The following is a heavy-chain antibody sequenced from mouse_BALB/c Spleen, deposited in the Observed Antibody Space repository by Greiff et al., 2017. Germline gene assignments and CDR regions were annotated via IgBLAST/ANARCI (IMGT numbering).Heavy chain of an antibody. D-gene: IGHD1-1*01. V-gene: IGHV1-4*02. CDR1: GYTFTSYT. CDR3: ARRGGSSPYYYAMDY. J-gene: IGHJ4*01. Sequence: VQLQQSAAELARPGASVKMSCKASGYTFTSYTMHWVKQRPGQGLEWIGYINPSSGYTEYNQKFKDKTTLTADKSSSTAYMQLSSLTSEDSAVYYCARRGGSSPYYYAMDYWGQGTSVTVSS. CDR2: INPSSGYT.